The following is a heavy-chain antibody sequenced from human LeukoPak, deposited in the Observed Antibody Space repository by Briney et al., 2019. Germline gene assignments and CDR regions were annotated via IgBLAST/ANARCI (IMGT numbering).Heavy chain of an antibody. CDR1: EFTFSNYW. CDR2: IRQDGNEK. Sequence: GGSLRLSCAASEFTFSNYWMSWVRQAPGKGLEWVANIRQDGNEKRYVDSVKGRFTISRDNAKNSLYLQMNNLRAEDTAVYYCAREPFWSGYYSNLHFDYWGQGTLVTVSS. J-gene: IGHJ4*02. CDR3: AREPFWSGYYSNLHFDY. D-gene: IGHD3-3*01. V-gene: IGHV3-7*01.